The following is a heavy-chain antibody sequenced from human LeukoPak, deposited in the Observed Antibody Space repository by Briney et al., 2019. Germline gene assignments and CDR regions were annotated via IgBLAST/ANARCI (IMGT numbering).Heavy chain of an antibody. D-gene: IGHD6-19*01. J-gene: IGHJ4*02. Sequence: GGSLRLSCAASGFTFSSYGMSWVRQAPGKGLEWVANIKQDGSEKYYVDSVKGRFTISRGNAKNSLYLQMNSLRAEDTAVYYCARVKWLATDYWGQGTLVTVSS. CDR3: ARVKWLATDY. V-gene: IGHV3-7*01. CDR1: GFTFSSYG. CDR2: IKQDGSEK.